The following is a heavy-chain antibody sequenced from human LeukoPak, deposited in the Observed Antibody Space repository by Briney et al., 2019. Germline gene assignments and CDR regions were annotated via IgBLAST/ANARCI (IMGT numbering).Heavy chain of an antibody. CDR3: ARGELLWFGALCPWFDP. CDR1: GLTFISYA. Sequence: SVKVSCKASGLTFISYALSWVREAPGQGLEWMGGIIPIFGTANYAQKFQGRVTITADESTSTAYMELSSLRSEDTAVYYCARGELLWFGALCPWFDPWGQGTLVTVSS. CDR2: IIPIFGTA. V-gene: IGHV1-69*13. J-gene: IGHJ5*02. D-gene: IGHD3-10*01.